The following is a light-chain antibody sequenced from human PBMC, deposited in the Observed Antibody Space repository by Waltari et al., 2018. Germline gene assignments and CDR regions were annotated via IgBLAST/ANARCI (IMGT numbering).Light chain of an antibody. CDR3: CSYAGSSPPVV. V-gene: IGLV2-23*02. CDR2: EVS. J-gene: IGLJ2*01. Sequence: QSALTQPASVSGSPGQSITISCTGTSSDVGSYNIVSWYQQHPGKAPKLMIYEVSKRPSGVSNRFSGSKSGNTASLTISGLQAEDEADYYCCSYAGSSPPVVFGGGTKLTVL. CDR1: SSDVGSYNI.